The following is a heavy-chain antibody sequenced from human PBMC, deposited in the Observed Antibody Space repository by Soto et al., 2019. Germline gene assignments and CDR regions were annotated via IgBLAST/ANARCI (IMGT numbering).Heavy chain of an antibody. J-gene: IGHJ5*02. Sequence: SETLSLTCTVSGGSINNYCWNWIRQPPWKGLEWIGYIYNNGSTSYNPSHKSRITISVDTSKNQFSLKLSSVTAADTAVYYCAIFYDFGSGRNWFDPWGQGTLDTVSS. V-gene: IGHV4-59*08. CDR1: GGSINNYC. CDR3: AIFYDFGSGRNWFDP. CDR2: IYNNGST. D-gene: IGHD3-3*01.